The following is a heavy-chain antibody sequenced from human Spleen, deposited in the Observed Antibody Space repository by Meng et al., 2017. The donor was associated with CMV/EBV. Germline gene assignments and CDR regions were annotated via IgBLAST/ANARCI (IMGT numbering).Heavy chain of an antibody. V-gene: IGHV1-2*02. J-gene: IGHJ6*02. CDR3: AAPLAYYYYAMDV. CDR2: INTISGGT. CDR1: GYTFTGYF. Sequence: VSVNVSCKASGYTFTGYFMHWVRQAPGQGLEWMGWINTISGGTNYAQKFQESVTITSDMSTSTAYMELGSLRSEDTAVYYCAAPLAYYYYAMDVWGQGTSVTVSS.